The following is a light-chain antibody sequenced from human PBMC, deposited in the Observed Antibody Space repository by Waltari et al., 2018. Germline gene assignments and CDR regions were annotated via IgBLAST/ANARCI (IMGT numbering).Light chain of an antibody. V-gene: IGKV3-20*01. CDR2: GAS. CDR3: QQYGSSPLT. Sequence: EIVLTQSPGTLSLSPGERATLSCRASQSVSNSYLAWYQQKLGQAPRLLLYGASSRATGIPDRFSGSGSGTDFTLTISRLEPEDFAVYYCQQYGSSPLTFGGGTKVEIK. J-gene: IGKJ4*01. CDR1: QSVSNSY.